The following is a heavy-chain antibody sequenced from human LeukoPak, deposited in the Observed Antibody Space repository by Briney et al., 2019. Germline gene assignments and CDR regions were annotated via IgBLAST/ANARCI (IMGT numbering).Heavy chain of an antibody. J-gene: IGHJ4*02. CDR3: ARSLDERYYDFWSGYYWYFDY. V-gene: IGHV4-39*07. Sequence: SETLSLTCTVSGGSISSSSYYWGWIRQPPGKGLEWIGEINHSGSTNYNPSLKSRVTISVDTSKNQFSLKLSSVTAADTAVYYCARSLDERYYDFWSGYYWYFDYWGQGTLVTVSS. D-gene: IGHD3-3*01. CDR1: GGSISSSSYY. CDR2: INHSGST.